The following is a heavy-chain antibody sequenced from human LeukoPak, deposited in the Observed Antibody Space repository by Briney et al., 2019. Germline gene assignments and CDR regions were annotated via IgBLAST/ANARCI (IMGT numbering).Heavy chain of an antibody. CDR2: ISAYNGNT. J-gene: IGHJ4*02. Sequence: ASVKVSCKASGYTFTSYGISWVRQAPGQGLEWMGWISAYNGNTKYAQKLQDRVTMTTDTSTTTAYMEVRSLTSDDTVVYYCARGSAMAQKQLVRHFDSWGQGTLVIVSS. D-gene: IGHD6-6*01. CDR1: GYTFTSYG. CDR3: ARGSAMAQKQLVRHFDS. V-gene: IGHV1-18*01.